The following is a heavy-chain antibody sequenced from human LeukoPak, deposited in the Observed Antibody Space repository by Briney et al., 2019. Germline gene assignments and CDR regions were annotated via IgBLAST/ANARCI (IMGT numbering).Heavy chain of an antibody. Sequence: TGGSLRLSCAASGFTFSSYTMSWVRQAPGKGLEWVSTITTSDGITYYADSVKGRFTVSRDNSKNTLFLQMNSLRAEDTAVYYCAKDGGLWVSAHWGDSWGRGTLVTVSS. CDR2: ITTSDGIT. CDR3: AKDGGLWVSAHWGDS. V-gene: IGHV3-23*01. J-gene: IGHJ4*02. D-gene: IGHD7-27*01. CDR1: GFTFSSYT.